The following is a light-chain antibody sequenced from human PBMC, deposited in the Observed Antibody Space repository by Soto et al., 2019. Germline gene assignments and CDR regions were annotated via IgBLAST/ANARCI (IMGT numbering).Light chain of an antibody. CDR2: GAY. V-gene: IGKV1-39*01. CDR3: QQSNSSQYS. Sequence: DIRMTQSPSSLSASVGDRVNITCRASKSISTYFNWYQHKPGTAPNLLIYGAYRLQSGVPSRFTGSGSRTDFTLTISNLQPEDSATYFGQQSNSSQYSFGQGTRLEIK. J-gene: IGKJ2*01. CDR1: KSISTY.